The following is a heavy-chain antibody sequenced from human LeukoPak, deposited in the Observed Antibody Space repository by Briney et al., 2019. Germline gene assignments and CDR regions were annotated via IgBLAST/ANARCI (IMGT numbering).Heavy chain of an antibody. V-gene: IGHV7-4-1*02. D-gene: IGHD3-22*01. J-gene: IGHJ4*02. CDR2: INTNTGNP. Sequence: GASVKVSCKTSGYTFTSYAMNWVRQAPGQGLEWMGWINTNTGNPRYAQGFTGRFVFSLDTSVSTSYPQISSLKAEDTAVYYCARDSPTPYDSSGYFDYWGQGTLVTVSS. CDR1: GYTFTSYA. CDR3: ARDSPTPYDSSGYFDY.